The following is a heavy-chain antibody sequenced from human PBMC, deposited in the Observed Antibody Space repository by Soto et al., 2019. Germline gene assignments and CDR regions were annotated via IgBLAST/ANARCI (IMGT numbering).Heavy chain of an antibody. D-gene: IGHD6-19*01. CDR2: IRSKANSYAT. J-gene: IGHJ4*02. CDR3: TRSLDQAVAGNRVKFDY. V-gene: IGHV3-73*02. CDR1: GFTFSGSA. Sequence: EVQLVESGGGLVQPGGSLKLSCAASGFTFSGSAMHWVRQASGKGLEWVGRIRSKANSYATAYAASVKGRFTISRDDSKNTAYLQMNSLKTEDTAVYYCTRSLDQAVAGNRVKFDYWGQGTLVTVSS.